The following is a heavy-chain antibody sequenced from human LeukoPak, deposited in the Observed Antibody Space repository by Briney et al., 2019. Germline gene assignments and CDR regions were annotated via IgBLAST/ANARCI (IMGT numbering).Heavy chain of an antibody. CDR2: IKSDGST. CDR1: GFTFSTYW. V-gene: IGHV3-74*01. D-gene: IGHD3-22*01. Sequence: GGSLRLSCAASGFTFSTYWMHWVRQAPGQGLVWVSRIKSDGSTNYADCVKGRFTISRDNAKNTVSLQMSSLRTEDTGVYYCARAPSEIGGYYPEYFRHWGQGTLVTVSS. CDR3: ARAPSEIGGYYPEYFRH. J-gene: IGHJ1*01.